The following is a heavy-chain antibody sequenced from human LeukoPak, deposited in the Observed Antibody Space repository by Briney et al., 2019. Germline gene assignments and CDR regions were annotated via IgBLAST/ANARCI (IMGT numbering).Heavy chain of an antibody. CDR2: ISGSGGST. J-gene: IGHJ4*02. CDR1: GFTFSSQS. D-gene: IGHD3-22*01. V-gene: IGHV3-23*01. CDR3: AKELGAITYYYDSSGFHPFDY. Sequence: GGSLRLSCAASGFTFSSQSMTWVRQAPGKGLEWVSAISGSGGSTYYADSVKGRFTISRDNSKNTLYLQMNSLRAEDTAVYYCAKELGAITYYYDSSGFHPFDYWGQGTLVTVSS.